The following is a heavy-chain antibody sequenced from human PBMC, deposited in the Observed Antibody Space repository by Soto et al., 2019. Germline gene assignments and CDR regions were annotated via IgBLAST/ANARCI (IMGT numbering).Heavy chain of an antibody. CDR2: IIPIFGKA. Sequence: SVKVSCKASGGTFSSYAISWVRQAPGQGLEWMGGIIPIFGKANYAQKFQGRVTITADESTSTAYIVLSSLRSEDTAVYYCVRGYCSSTSCYVDYYYYGMDVWGQGTTVTVSS. J-gene: IGHJ6*02. D-gene: IGHD2-2*01. CDR1: GGTFSSYA. V-gene: IGHV1-69*13. CDR3: VRGYCSSTSCYVDYYYYGMDV.